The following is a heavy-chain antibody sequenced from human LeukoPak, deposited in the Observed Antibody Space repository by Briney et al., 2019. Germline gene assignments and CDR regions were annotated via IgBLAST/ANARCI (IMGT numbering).Heavy chain of an antibody. Sequence: PGESLEISCQSSGFNFNSHWLDWGRQVPGKGVEWMGSIYPADSNTRYSPSSEGQVTISADKSLSTAYLQWSRLKASDTARYYCATLVDYGGDYWGQGALVTVSS. CDR1: GFNFNSHW. D-gene: IGHD4-23*01. CDR2: IYPADSNT. V-gene: IGHV5-51*01. CDR3: ATLVDYGGDY. J-gene: IGHJ4*02.